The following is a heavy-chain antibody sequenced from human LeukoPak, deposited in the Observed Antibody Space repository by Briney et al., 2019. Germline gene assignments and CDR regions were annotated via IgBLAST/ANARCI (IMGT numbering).Heavy chain of an antibody. CDR2: IIPIFGTA. CDR3: ARGGNRILFGVVTYNWFDP. Sequence: GASVKVSCTASGGTLSSYAISWVRQAPGQGLEWMGGIIPIFGTANYAQKFQGRVTITADESTSTAYMELSSPRSEDTAVYYCARGGNRILFGVVTYNWFDPWGQGTLVTVSS. J-gene: IGHJ5*02. D-gene: IGHD3-3*01. CDR1: GGTLSSYA. V-gene: IGHV1-69*13.